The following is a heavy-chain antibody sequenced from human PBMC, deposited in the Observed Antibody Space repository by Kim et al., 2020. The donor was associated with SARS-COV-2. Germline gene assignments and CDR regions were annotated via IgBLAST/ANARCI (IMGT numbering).Heavy chain of an antibody. Sequence: GGSLRLSCEASGFTFSEYAMTWVRQAPGKGLEWVSTISGSVGSTYYADSVKGRFTVTRDNSKKTLYLKMNSVRAEDTSIYCCAKERVVHVTGDAFEIWGQGTMVTGSS. D-gene: IGHD2-15*01. V-gene: IGHV3-23*01. CDR3: AKERVVHVTGDAFEI. CDR2: ISGSVGST. CDR1: GFTFSEYA. J-gene: IGHJ3*02.